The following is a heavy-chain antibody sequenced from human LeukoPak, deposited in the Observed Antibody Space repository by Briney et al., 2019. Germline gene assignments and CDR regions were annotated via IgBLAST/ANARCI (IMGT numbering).Heavy chain of an antibody. D-gene: IGHD6-13*01. CDR1: GGSISSYY. CDR3: AREAAAVRYNWIDP. Sequence: SETLSLTCTVSGGSISSYYWSWIRQPPGKGLEWIGYIYYSGSTNYNPSLKSRVTISVDTSKNQFSLKLSSVTAADTAVYYCAREAAAVRYNWIDPWGQGTLVTVSS. V-gene: IGHV4-59*01. CDR2: IYYSGST. J-gene: IGHJ5*02.